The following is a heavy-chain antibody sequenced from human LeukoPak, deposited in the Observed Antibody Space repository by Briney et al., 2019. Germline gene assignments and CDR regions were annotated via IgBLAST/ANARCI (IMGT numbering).Heavy chain of an antibody. CDR3: ASTRGYSYGYGY. Sequence: GGSLRLSCAASGFTFSNAWMSWVRQAPGKGLEWVSYISSSGSTIYYADSVKGRFTISRDNAKNSLYLQMNSLRAEDTAVYYCASTRGYSYGYGYWGQGTLVTVSS. CDR1: GFTFSNAW. J-gene: IGHJ4*02. V-gene: IGHV3-11*04. CDR2: ISSSGSTI. D-gene: IGHD5-18*01.